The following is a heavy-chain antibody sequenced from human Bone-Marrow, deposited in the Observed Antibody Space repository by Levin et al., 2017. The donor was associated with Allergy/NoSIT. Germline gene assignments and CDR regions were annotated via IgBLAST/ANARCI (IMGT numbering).Heavy chain of an antibody. D-gene: IGHD5-12*01. CDR2: IRSKAYGGTT. CDR3: TRACPHVDIVATINDY. Sequence: SCTASGFTFGDYAMSWFRQAPGKGLEWVGFIRSKAYGGTTEYAASVKGRFTISRDDSKSIAYLQMNSLKTEDTAVYYCTRACPHVDIVATINDYWGQGTLVTVSS. V-gene: IGHV3-49*03. CDR1: GFTFGDYA. J-gene: IGHJ4*02.